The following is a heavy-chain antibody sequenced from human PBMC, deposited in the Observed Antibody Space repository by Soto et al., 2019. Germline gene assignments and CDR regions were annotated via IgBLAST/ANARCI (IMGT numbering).Heavy chain of an antibody. J-gene: IGHJ4*02. CDR3: AKVTHRGPIAVAGPLGS. D-gene: IGHD6-19*01. Sequence: QVHLVQSGAEVKKPGASVNVSCQASGSITNHHMHWVRQAPGQGLEWMGIFNPSGLSTTYAQKFQGRVIITRDTSTSTVYMELSSLTSEDTAVYFCAKVTHRGPIAVAGPLGSWGQGTLVIVSS. CDR2: FNPSGLST. CDR1: GSITNHH. V-gene: IGHV1-46*01.